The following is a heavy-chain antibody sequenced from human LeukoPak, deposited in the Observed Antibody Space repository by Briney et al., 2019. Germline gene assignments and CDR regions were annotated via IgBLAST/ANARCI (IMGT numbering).Heavy chain of an antibody. J-gene: IGHJ4*02. V-gene: IGHV4-34*01. CDR1: GGSFSGYS. CDR3: ARGGRYYDILTGYYPSTTPASAQFDY. CDR2: INHSGSI. Sequence: SETLSLTCAVYGGSFSGYSWSWVRQPPGKGLEWIGEINHSGSINYNPSLKSRVTISVDTSKNQFSLKLSSVTAADTAVYYCARGGRYYDILTGYYPSTTPASAQFDYWGQGTLVTVSS. D-gene: IGHD3-9*01.